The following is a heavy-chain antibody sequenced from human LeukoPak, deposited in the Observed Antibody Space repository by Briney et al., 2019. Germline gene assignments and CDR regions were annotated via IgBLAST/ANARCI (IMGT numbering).Heavy chain of an antibody. Sequence: PSETLSLTCTVSGGSTSSYYWSWIRQPPGKGLEWIGYIYYSGSTNYNPSLKSRVTISVDTSKNQFTLKLSSVTAADTAVYYCAREGVGDGYNFDYWGQGTLVTVSS. V-gene: IGHV4-59*01. CDR1: GGSTSSYY. D-gene: IGHD5-24*01. J-gene: IGHJ4*02. CDR2: IYYSGST. CDR3: AREGVGDGYNFDY.